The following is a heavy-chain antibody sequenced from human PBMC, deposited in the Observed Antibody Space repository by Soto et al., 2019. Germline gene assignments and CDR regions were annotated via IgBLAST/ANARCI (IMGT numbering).Heavy chain of an antibody. CDR2: INSVNDHT. J-gene: IGHJ4*02. Sequence: ASVKVSCKASGYSFSTHAMHWVRQAPGQGLEWVGWINSVNDHTIYSEKFQGRVTITSDTSATTAYMELSSLTSEDTAVYYCARNILGGTTDYWGQGTLVTVYS. CDR3: ARNILGGTTDY. V-gene: IGHV1-3*01. CDR1: GYSFSTHA. D-gene: IGHD1-7*01.